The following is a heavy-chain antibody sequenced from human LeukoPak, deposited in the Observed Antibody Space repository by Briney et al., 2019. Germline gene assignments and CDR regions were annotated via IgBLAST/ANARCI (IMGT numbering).Heavy chain of an antibody. CDR1: GFTFSNYG. D-gene: IGHD2-15*01. CDR3: AKAGAVVVVVAKFFDY. V-gene: IGHV3-30*02. J-gene: IGHJ4*02. CDR2: IRYDGDNK. Sequence: PGGSLRLSCAASGFTFSNYGMHWVRQAPGKGLEWVTFIRYDGDNKYYAHSLKGRFTISRDNSKNTLYLQMNSLRAEDTAVYYCAKAGAVVVVVAKFFDYWGQGTLVTVSS.